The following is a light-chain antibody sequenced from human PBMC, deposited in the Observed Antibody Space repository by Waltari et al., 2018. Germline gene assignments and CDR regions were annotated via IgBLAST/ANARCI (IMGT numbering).Light chain of an antibody. V-gene: IGLV1-51*01. CDR1: SPNIGSRA. J-gene: IGLJ3*02. CDR3: GTWDNSLRAGV. CDR2: ENN. Sequence: QSALTPPPSVSAAPGQKVTISSSGSSPNIGSRAVSWYQQFPGTAPKLLIFENNKRPSGIPDRFSGSKSDTSATLGITGLQTGDEADYYCGTWDNSLRAGVFGGGTKVTVL.